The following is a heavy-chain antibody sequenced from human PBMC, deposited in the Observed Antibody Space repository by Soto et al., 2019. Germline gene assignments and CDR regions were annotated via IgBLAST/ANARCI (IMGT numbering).Heavy chain of an antibody. Sequence: QVQLVQSGAEVKEPGASVKVSCRASGYTFSNYDMNWVRQATGQGPEWIGWMNPNTGDTGYAQKVQGRAPRTRDISTNTAYMELSSLRYEDTAVYYCAKVSRRGASIDYDYWGQGTVVTVSS. J-gene: IGHJ4*02. CDR2: MNPNTGDT. CDR3: AKVSRRGASIDYDY. V-gene: IGHV1-8*01. CDR1: GYTFSNYD. D-gene: IGHD3-22*01.